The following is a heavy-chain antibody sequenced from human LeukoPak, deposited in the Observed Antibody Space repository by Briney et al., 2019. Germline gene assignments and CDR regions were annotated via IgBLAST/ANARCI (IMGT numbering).Heavy chain of an antibody. Sequence: NASETLSLTCTVSGGSISSYYWSWIRQPPGKGLEWIGYIYYSGSTNYNPSLKSRVTISVDTSKNQFSLKLSSVTAADTAVYYCARVQYQLPHYYMDVWGKGNTVIVSS. V-gene: IGHV4-59*01. CDR1: GGSISSYY. J-gene: IGHJ6*03. CDR2: IYYSGST. CDR3: ARVQYQLPHYYMDV. D-gene: IGHD2-2*01.